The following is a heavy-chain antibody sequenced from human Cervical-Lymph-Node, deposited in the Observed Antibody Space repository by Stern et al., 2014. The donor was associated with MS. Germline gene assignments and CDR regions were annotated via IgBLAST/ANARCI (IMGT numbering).Heavy chain of an antibody. CDR3: ARAQRYHDAFDI. CDR1: GFTFSSYD. Sequence: EVQLVESGGGLVQPGGSLRLSCAASGFTFSSYDMHWVRHATGKGLEWVSAIGTAGDTYYPGSVKGRFTISRENAKNSLYLQMNSLRAGDTAVYYCARAQRYHDAFDIWGQGTMVTVSS. V-gene: IGHV3-13*01. CDR2: IGTAGDT. J-gene: IGHJ3*02. D-gene: IGHD2-2*01.